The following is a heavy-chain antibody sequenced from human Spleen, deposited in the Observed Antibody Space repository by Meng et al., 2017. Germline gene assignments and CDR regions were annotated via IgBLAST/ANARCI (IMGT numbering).Heavy chain of an antibody. J-gene: IGHJ4*02. D-gene: IGHD2-15*01. CDR3: AREGYGVYYLDY. CDR1: GFTFNYYY. Sequence: VQVVESGGGMVKPGGSLRLSCAGSGFTFNYYYLAWVRQAPGKGLEWVSYISNSGSTTYYADSVKGRFTISRDNAKNSLFLQMNSLRAEDTAIYYCAREGYGVYYLDYWGQGTLVTVSS. V-gene: IGHV3-11*01. CDR2: ISNSGSTT.